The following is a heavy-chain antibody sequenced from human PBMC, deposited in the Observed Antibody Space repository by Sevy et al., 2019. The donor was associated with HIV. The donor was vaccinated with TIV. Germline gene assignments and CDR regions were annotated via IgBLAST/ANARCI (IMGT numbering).Heavy chain of an antibody. CDR1: GGSIRSYY. D-gene: IGHD1-20*01. Sequence: SETLSLTCAVSGGSIRSYYWSWIRQSPGKGLEWIGYIDYSGSTNYNPSLKSRVSMSIDTSTNRFPAKLSSVTAADTALYYCGGLDYNYYHAMDVWGQGTTVTVSS. V-gene: IGHV4-59*03. CDR3: GGLDYNYYHAMDV. J-gene: IGHJ6*02. CDR2: IDYSGST.